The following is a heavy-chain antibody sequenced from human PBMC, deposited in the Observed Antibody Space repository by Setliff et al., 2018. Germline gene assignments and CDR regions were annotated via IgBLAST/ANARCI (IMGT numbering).Heavy chain of an antibody. CDR2: TIPMFGTT. CDR3: VGEGVDRRSSTDYRYYMDV. D-gene: IGHD6-6*01. V-gene: IGHV1-69*05. CDR1: GATFSSYG. J-gene: IGHJ6*03. Sequence: ASVKVSCKASGATFSSYGISWVRQAPGQGLEWMGGTIPMFGTTEYAQKFQGRLTIITDESTNTAFMQLSSLRSDDTAVYYCVGEGVDRRSSTDYRYYMDVWGKGTTVTVSS.